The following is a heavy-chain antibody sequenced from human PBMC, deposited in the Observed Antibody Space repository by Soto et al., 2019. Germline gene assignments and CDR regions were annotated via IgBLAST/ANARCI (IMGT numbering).Heavy chain of an antibody. J-gene: IGHJ4*02. CDR3: AREGSSSSDYFDY. V-gene: IGHV3-11*06. D-gene: IGHD6-6*01. CDR1: GFTFSDYY. Sequence: PGGSLRLSCAASGFTFSDYYMSWIRQAPGKGLEWVSYISSSSSYTNYADSVKGRFTISRDNAKNSLYLQMNSLRAEDTAVYYCAREGSSSSDYFDYWGQGTLVTVSS. CDR2: ISSSSSYT.